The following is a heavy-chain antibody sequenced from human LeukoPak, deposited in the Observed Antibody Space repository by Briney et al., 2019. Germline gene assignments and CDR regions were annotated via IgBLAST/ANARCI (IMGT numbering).Heavy chain of an antibody. CDR1: GFTVSSNY. CDR2: IYSGGST. J-gene: IGHJ4*02. CDR3: ARDPRSGSDY. Sequence: GGSLRLSCAASGFTVSSNYMSWVRQAPGKGLEWVSIIYSGGSTYYADSMRGRFTISSDNSKNTLYLQMNSLRVEDTAVYYCARDPRSGSDYWGQGTLVTVSS. V-gene: IGHV3-66*01. D-gene: IGHD5-12*01.